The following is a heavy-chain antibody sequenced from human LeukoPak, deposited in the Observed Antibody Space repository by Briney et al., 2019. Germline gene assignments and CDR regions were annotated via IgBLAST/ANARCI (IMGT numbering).Heavy chain of an antibody. J-gene: IGHJ4*02. Sequence: SETLSLTCAVYGGSFSGYYWSWIRQPPGKGLEWIGEINHSGSTNCNPSLKSRVTISVDTSKNQFSLKLSSVTAADTAVYYCARIEGFLILPYYDILTGYYPSPQSPDNWGQGTLVTVSS. CDR3: ARIEGFLILPYYDILTGYYPSPQSPDN. V-gene: IGHV4-34*01. CDR2: INHSGST. D-gene: IGHD3-9*01. CDR1: GGSFSGYY.